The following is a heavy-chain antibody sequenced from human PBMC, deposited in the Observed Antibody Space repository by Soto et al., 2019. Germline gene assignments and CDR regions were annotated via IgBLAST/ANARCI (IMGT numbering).Heavy chain of an antibody. CDR2: IYYSGST. V-gene: IGHV4-31*03. CDR1: GGSVSGGVYY. J-gene: IGHJ1*01. Sequence: QVQLQESGPGLVKPSQTLSLTCTVSGGSVSGGVYYWNWIRQHPEKGLEWIGYIYYSGSTSYNPSLMSRVTISADTSKNQFSLKLSSVTVAYTDVYYCARSSVAGAGYFQHWGQGTQVIVSS. CDR3: ARSSVAGAGYFQH. D-gene: IGHD6-19*01.